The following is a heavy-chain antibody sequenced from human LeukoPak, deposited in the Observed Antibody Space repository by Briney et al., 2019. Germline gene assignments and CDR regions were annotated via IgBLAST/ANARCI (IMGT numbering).Heavy chain of an antibody. V-gene: IGHV1-46*01. CDR2: INPSGGST. CDR1: GYRFTNFY. CDR3: ARDKSSANWLDS. J-gene: IGHJ5*01. D-gene: IGHD3-10*01. Sequence: ASVKVSCKASGYRFTNFYIHWVRQAPGQGLEWMGIINPSGGSTNYAQKFQGRVTMTSDTSASTVYMDLSSLRSEDTAIYYCARDKSSANWLDSWGQGTLVTVSS.